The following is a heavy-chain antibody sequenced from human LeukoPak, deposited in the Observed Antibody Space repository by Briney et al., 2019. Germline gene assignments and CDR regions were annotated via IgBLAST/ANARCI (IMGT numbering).Heavy chain of an antibody. V-gene: IGHV3-23*01. CDR2: ISDSGSST. CDR3: ARNLFIRPHYYYYYMDV. J-gene: IGHJ6*03. D-gene: IGHD3-9*01. CDR1: GFTFSSYA. Sequence: VGSLRLSCAASGFTFSSYAMSWVRQAPGKGLEWVSGISDSGSSTYYADSVKGRFTISRDNSKNTLYLQMNSLRVEDTAVYYCARNLFIRPHYYYYYMDVWGKGTTVTVSS.